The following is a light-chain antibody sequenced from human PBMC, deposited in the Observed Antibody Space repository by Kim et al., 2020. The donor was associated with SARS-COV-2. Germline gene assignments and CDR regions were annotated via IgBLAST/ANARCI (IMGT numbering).Light chain of an antibody. CDR1: SSNVGSDY. CDR3: AAWDDGLRGRM. CDR2: TDN. J-gene: IGLJ3*02. V-gene: IGLV1-44*01. Sequence: GQRVTTSSSASSSNVGSDYVNCDQHRPGTAPKLLIYTDNPRPSGVPDRCSGSESGTSASLAISGLQSEDEADYYCAAWDDGLRGRMFGGGTKVTVL.